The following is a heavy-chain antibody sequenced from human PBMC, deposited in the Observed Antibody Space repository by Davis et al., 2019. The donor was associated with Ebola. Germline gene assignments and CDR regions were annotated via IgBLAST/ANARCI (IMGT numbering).Heavy chain of an antibody. D-gene: IGHD2-8*02. Sequence: GESLKISCAASGFTFSSYAMHWVRQAPGKGLEWVAVISYDGSNKYYADSVKGRFTISRDNSKNTLYLQMNSLRAEDTAVYYCARDGGGVTKGWGYMDVWGKGTTVTVSS. V-gene: IGHV3-30-3*01. CDR3: ARDGGGVTKGWGYMDV. CDR2: ISYDGSNK. J-gene: IGHJ6*03. CDR1: GFTFSSYA.